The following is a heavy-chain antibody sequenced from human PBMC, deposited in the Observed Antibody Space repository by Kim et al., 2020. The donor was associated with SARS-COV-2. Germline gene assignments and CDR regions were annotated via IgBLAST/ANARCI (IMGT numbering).Heavy chain of an antibody. CDR3: ARANIVATHRRYYYYYYGMDV. D-gene: IGHD5-12*01. J-gene: IGHJ6*02. Sequence: SETQSLTCTVSGGSISSYYWSWIRQPPGKGLEWIGYIYYSGSTNYNPSLKSRVTISVDTSKNQFSLKLSSVTAADTAVYYCARANIVATHRRYYYYYYGMDVWGQGTTVTVSS. CDR1: GGSISSYY. CDR2: IYYSGST. V-gene: IGHV4-59*01.